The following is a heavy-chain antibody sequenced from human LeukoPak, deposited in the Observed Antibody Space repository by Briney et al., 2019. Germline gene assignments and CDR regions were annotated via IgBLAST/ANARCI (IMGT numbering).Heavy chain of an antibody. Sequence: GASVKVSCKASGYTFTSYYMHWVGQAPGQGREWMGGINPSGGSTSYAQKFQGRVTMTRDTSTSTVYMALSSLRSEDTAVYYCARGGPAAISYYYYGMDVWGQGPTVTVSS. V-gene: IGHV1-46*01. J-gene: IGHJ6*02. D-gene: IGHD2-2*02. CDR2: INPSGGST. CDR3: ARGGPAAISYYYYGMDV. CDR1: GYTFTSYY.